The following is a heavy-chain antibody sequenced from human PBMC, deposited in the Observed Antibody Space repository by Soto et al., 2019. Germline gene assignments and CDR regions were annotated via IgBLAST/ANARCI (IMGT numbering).Heavy chain of an antibody. D-gene: IGHD3-10*01. CDR3: TRIRYYGSGSTLFDY. Sequence: SETLSLTCTVSGGSISSSSYYWGWIRQPPGKGLEWIGSIFYSGSTYYNPSLKSRVTISVDTSKNQFSLKLTSVTAVDTAVYYCTRIRYYGSGSTLFDYWGQGTLVTVSS. V-gene: IGHV4-39*01. J-gene: IGHJ4*02. CDR2: IFYSGST. CDR1: GGSISSSSYY.